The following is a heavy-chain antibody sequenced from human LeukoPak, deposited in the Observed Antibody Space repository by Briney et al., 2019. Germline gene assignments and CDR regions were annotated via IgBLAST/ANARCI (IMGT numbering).Heavy chain of an antibody. CDR1: GFTFSSYA. CDR3: ARRRFDH. J-gene: IGHJ4*02. V-gene: IGHV3-30-3*01. D-gene: IGHD5-24*01. CDR2: ISYDGSNK. Sequence: GGSLRLSCAASGFTFSSYAMHWVRQAPGKGLEWVAVISYDGSNKYYADSVKGRFTISRDNSKNTLYLQMNSLRAEDTAVYYCARRRFDHWGQGTLVTVSS.